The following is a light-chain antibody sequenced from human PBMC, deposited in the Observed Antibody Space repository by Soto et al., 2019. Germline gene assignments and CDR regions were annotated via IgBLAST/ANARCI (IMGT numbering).Light chain of an antibody. Sequence: QSVLTQPPSVSGAPGQRVTISCTGSSSNIGAGYAVHWYQQLPGTAPKLLIYDNNNRPSGVPDRFSGSESGTSASLAITGLQAEDEADYYCSSYTSSSLYVFGTGTKLTVL. J-gene: IGLJ1*01. CDR1: SSNIGAGYA. CDR2: DNN. V-gene: IGLV1-40*01. CDR3: SSYTSSSLYV.